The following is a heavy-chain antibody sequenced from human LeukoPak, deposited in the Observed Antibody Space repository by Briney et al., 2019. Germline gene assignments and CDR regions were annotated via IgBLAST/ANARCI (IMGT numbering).Heavy chain of an antibody. J-gene: IGHJ6*01. D-gene: IGHD5-18*01. CDR2: MYNAGST. Sequence: GGSLTLSCTASGFSVSNYYLSWVRQAPGKGLEWVGFMYNAGSTYYEHSVKGRFTISRDNSKNTLYLQVNSARAEGTAVYYCARGGYSYGYAHYSCYGMDVSGQGTTVTVSS. CDR1: GFSVSNYY. V-gene: IGHV3-53*01. CDR3: ARGGYSYGYAHYSCYGMDV.